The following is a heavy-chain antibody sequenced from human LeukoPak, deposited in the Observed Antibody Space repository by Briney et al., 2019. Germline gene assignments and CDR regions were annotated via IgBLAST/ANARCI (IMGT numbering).Heavy chain of an antibody. CDR2: IYDDGSA. CDR1: RFTFSSYS. CDR3: TRGKGDQGWY. Sequence: GGSLRLSCAASRFTFSSYSMNWVRQAPGKGLEWVSVIYDDGSAYYADSVKGRFTISRDNSQNTVSLQMISLRAEDTAVYYCTRGKGDQGWYWGQGTLVTVSS. D-gene: IGHD2-15*01. J-gene: IGHJ4*02. V-gene: IGHV3-53*01.